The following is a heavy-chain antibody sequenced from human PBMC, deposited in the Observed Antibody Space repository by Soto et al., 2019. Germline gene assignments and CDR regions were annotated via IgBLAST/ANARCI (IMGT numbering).Heavy chain of an antibody. Sequence: QVQLVESGGGVVQPGRSLRLSCAASGFTFSSYGMHWVRQAPGKGLEWVAVISYDGSNKYYADSVKGRFTISRDNSKNTRYLQMNSLRAEDTAVYYCAKDWARSYNWFDPWGQGTLVTVSS. CDR2: ISYDGSNK. CDR1: GFTFSSYG. D-gene: IGHD3-16*01. V-gene: IGHV3-30*18. CDR3: AKDWARSYNWFDP. J-gene: IGHJ5*02.